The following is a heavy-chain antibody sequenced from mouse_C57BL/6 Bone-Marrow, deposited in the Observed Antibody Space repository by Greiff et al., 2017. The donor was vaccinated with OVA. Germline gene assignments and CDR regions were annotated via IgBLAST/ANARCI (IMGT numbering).Heavy chain of an antibody. V-gene: IGHV3-6*01. D-gene: IGHD1-1*01. CDR2: ISYDGSN. CDR1: GYSITSGYY. J-gene: IGHJ2*01. Sequence: VQLQQSGPGLVKPSQSLSLTCSVTGYSITSGYYWNWIRQFPGNKLEWMGYISYDGSNNYNPSLKNRISITRDTSKNQFFLKLNSVTTEDTATYYCAREEVTTVVYFDYWGQGTTLTVSS. CDR3: AREEVTTVVYFDY.